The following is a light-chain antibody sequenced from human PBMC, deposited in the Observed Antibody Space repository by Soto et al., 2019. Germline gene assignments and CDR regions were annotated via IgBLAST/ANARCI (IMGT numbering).Light chain of an antibody. Sequence: QSVQTQPPSASGTPGQRVTISCSGDRSNIGSNSVNWYQQLPGTAPKLLIYSNNQRPSGVPDRFSGSKSGTSASLAISGLQSEDEADYYCAAWDDSLNGRYVFGTGTKVTVL. CDR1: RSNIGSNS. V-gene: IGLV1-44*01. J-gene: IGLJ1*01. CDR2: SNN. CDR3: AAWDDSLNGRYV.